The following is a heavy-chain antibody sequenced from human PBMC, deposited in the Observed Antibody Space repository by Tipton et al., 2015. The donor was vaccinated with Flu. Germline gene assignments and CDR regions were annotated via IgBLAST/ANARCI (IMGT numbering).Heavy chain of an antibody. CDR1: GGSISTNDYY. J-gene: IGHJ2*01. D-gene: IGHD3-9*01. Sequence: TLSLTCAVSGGSISTNDYYWGWIRQPPGKGLEWIGRIYYSGSTYYNPSLKSRVTISIDTYNNKFSLKLTSMTAADTAVYYCARVPTYYDILTGYSRRVWYYELWVRGTLVAVSS. CDR3: ARVPTYYDILTGYSRRVWYYEL. V-gene: IGHV4-39*07. CDR2: IYYSGST.